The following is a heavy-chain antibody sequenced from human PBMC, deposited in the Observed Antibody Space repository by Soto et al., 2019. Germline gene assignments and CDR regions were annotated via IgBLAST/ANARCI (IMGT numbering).Heavy chain of an antibody. CDR1: GWNFSGYY. CDR3: ARDPGYSSSWLDY. CDR2: INHSGST. V-gene: IGHV4-34*01. D-gene: IGHD6-13*01. Sequence: PSETLSLTCAVYGWNFSGYYWSWIRQPPGKGLEWIGEINHSGSTNYNPSLKSRVTISVDTSKNQFSLKLSSVTAADTAVYYCARDPGYSSSWLDYWGQGTLVTVSS. J-gene: IGHJ4*02.